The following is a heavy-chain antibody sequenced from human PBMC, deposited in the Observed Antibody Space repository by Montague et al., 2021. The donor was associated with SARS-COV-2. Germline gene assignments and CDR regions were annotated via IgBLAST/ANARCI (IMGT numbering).Heavy chain of an antibody. D-gene: IGHD3-22*01. J-gene: IGHJ3*02. Sequence: SETLSLTCTVSGASISSRSYYWGWIPQPPGKGLEWIGFKYYSGSTYYTPTLKSRITISVDTSKNQLSLKLSSVTAADTALYYCARFPTSYYYDSKASPATPDAFDIWGQGTMVIVSS. V-gene: IGHV4-39*01. CDR3: ARFPTSYYYDSKASPATPDAFDI. CDR1: GASISSRSYY. CDR2: KYYSGST.